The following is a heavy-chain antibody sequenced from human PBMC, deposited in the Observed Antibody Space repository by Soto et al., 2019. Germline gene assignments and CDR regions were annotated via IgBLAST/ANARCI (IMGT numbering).Heavy chain of an antibody. CDR3: ASATVVAATFDF. V-gene: IGHV3-21*01. CDR1: GFAFRSYN. CDR2: ISSGSSNI. J-gene: IGHJ4*02. Sequence: EVQLVESGGGLVKPGGSLTLSCAASGFAFRSYNMNWVRQAPGKGLEWVASISSGSSNIYYADSVKDRFTISRDNAKNSLFLQMDSLRAEDSAVYYCASATVVAATFDFWGQGTLVTVSS. D-gene: IGHD3-22*01.